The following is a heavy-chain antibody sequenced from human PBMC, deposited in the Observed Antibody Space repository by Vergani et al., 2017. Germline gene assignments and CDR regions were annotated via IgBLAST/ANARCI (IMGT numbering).Heavy chain of an antibody. J-gene: IGHJ5*01. CDR1: ESTFSDYN. CDR2: ISPNTGDT. D-gene: IGHD1-26*01. CDR3: AHSWNFGRRDWFDS. Sequence: QVQLMQSGPVMKKPGGSMKVSCQASESTFSDYNIHWVRQAPGQGLQWMGWISPNTGDTDYLQRVQDRVTMTRDASTKTVYLKMTRLTSDDTAIYYCAHSWNFGRRDWFDSWGPGTLVTVSS. V-gene: IGHV1-2*02.